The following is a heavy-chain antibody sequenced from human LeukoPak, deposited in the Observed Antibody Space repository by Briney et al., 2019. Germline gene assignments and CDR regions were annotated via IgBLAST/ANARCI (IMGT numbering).Heavy chain of an antibody. D-gene: IGHD2-15*01. CDR1: GFTFSSYV. CDR2: IWYDGSNK. V-gene: IGHV3-33*01. Sequence: PGGSLRLSCAASGFTFSSYVMHWVRQAPGKGLEWVAVIWYDGSNKYYADSVKGRFTISRDNSKNTLYLQMNSLRAEDTAVYYCARAGYCSGGSCYGVDYWGQGTLVTVSS. J-gene: IGHJ4*02. CDR3: ARAGYCSGGSCYGVDY.